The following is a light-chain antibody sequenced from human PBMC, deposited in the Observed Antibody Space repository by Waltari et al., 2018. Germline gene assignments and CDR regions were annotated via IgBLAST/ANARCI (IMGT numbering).Light chain of an antibody. CDR3: QERSNWPGGA. Sequence: EIVLTQSPATLSLSPGERATLSRRASQSIRTYLAWYQHRPGQAPRLLIYDASNRATDSPARFSGSGSGTDFTLTDSSLQPEDFAVYYCQERSNWPGGAFGGGTTVEI. J-gene: IGKJ4*01. V-gene: IGKV3-11*01. CDR1: QSIRTY. CDR2: DAS.